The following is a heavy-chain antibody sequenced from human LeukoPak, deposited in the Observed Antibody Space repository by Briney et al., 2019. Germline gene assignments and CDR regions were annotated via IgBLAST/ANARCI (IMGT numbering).Heavy chain of an antibody. V-gene: IGHV1-2*06. CDR3: ARDHVGQRSFDP. D-gene: IGHD1-26*01. CDR1: GYTFTVYY. J-gene: IGHJ5*02. CDR2: INPNNGDT. Sequence: ASVKVSCKASGYTFTVYYIHWVRQAPGQGLEWMGRINPNNGDTNYAQKFPGRVTLTRDTSIGTAYMELSSLRSDDTAMYYCARDHVGQRSFDPWGQGTLVTVSS.